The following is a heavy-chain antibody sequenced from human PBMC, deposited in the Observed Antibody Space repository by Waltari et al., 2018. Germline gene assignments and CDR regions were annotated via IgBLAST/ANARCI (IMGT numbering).Heavy chain of an antibody. D-gene: IGHD1-26*01. CDR3: ATSIVGSLDY. CDR1: GFTFSHYE. CDR2: ISSSGRTI. Sequence: EVKLVESGGGLVQPGGSLRLSCAASGFTFSHYEFNWVRQAPGKGLEWVSYISSSGRTIDYADYVKGRLTMSRDDAKNSVYLQMHSLRAEDTAVYYCATSIVGSLDYWGQGNLVTVSS. J-gene: IGHJ4*02. V-gene: IGHV3-48*03.